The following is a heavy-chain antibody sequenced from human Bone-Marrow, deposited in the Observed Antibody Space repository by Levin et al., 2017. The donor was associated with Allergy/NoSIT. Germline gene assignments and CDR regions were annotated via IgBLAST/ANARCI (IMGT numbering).Heavy chain of an antibody. CDR3: ARGWTRGGTVAAAGGWFDP. CDR2: INHSGST. V-gene: IGHV4-34*01. J-gene: IGHJ5*02. D-gene: IGHD6-13*01. Sequence: SETLSLTCAVYGGSFSGYYWSWIRQPPGKGLEWIGEINHSGSTNYNPSLKSRVTISVDTSKNQFSLKLSSVTAADTAVYYCARGWTRGGTVAAAGGWFDPWGQGTLVTVSS. CDR1: GGSFSGYY.